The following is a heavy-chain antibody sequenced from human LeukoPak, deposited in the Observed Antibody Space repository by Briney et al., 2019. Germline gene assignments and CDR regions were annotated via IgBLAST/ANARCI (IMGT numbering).Heavy chain of an antibody. CDR1: GYTFTGYY. D-gene: IGHD3-10*01. Sequence: ASVKVSCKASGYTFTGYYMHWVRQAPGQGLDWKGWINPNSGGTNYAQKFQGWVTMTRDTSISTAYMELSRLRSDDTAVYYCAINYYGSGSYGGDAFDIWGQGTMVTVSS. J-gene: IGHJ3*02. V-gene: IGHV1-2*04. CDR3: AINYYGSGSYGGDAFDI. CDR2: INPNSGGT.